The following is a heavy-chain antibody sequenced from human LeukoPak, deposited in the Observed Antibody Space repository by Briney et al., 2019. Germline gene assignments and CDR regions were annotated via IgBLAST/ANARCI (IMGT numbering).Heavy chain of an antibody. J-gene: IGHJ4*02. CDR1: GGSISSYY. D-gene: IGHD6-13*01. CDR2: IYTSGST. V-gene: IGHV4-4*07. Sequence: SETLSLTCTVSGGSISSYYWSWIRQPAGKGLEWIGRIYTSGSTNYNPSLKSRVTMSVDTSKNQFSLKLSSVTAADTAVYYCARHRGSSTWYPLNYWGQGTLVTVSS. CDR3: ARHRGSSTWYPLNY.